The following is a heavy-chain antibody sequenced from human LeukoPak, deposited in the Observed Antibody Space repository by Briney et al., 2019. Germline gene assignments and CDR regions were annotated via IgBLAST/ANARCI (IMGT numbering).Heavy chain of an antibody. CDR3: ASYDSSGYSGFDY. Sequence: ASVKVSCKVSGYTLTELSTHWVRQAPGKGLEWTGGFDPEDGETIYAQKYQGRVTMTEDTSTDTAYMELSSLRSEDTAVYYCASYDSSGYSGFDYWGQGTLVTVSS. D-gene: IGHD3-22*01. V-gene: IGHV1-24*01. J-gene: IGHJ4*02. CDR2: FDPEDGET. CDR1: GYTLTELS.